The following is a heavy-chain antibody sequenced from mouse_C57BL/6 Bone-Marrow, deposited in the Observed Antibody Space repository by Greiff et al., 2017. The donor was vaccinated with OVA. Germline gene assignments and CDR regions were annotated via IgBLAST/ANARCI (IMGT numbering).Heavy chain of an antibody. CDR2: IHPNSGST. CDR1: GYTFTSYW. D-gene: IGHD2-5*01. Sequence: QVQLQQPGAELVKPGASVKLSCKASGYTFTSYWMHWVKQRPGQGLEWIGMIHPNSGSTNYNEKFKSKATLTVDKSSSTTYMQLSSLTSEDSAVYCSAGYSNYWDWFAYWGQGTLVTVSA. J-gene: IGHJ3*01. V-gene: IGHV1-64*01. CDR3: AGYSNYWDWFAY.